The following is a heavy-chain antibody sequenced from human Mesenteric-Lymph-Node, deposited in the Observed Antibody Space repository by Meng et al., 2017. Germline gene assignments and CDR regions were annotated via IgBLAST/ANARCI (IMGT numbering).Heavy chain of an antibody. V-gene: IGHV1-18*01. CDR1: GYTFTSYG. CDR2: ISAYSGNT. J-gene: IGHJ6*02. D-gene: IGHD5-24*01. Sequence: ASVKVSCKASGYTFTSYGISWVRQAPGQGLEWMGWISAYSGNTNYAQKLQGRVTMTTDTSTNTAYMALRSLRSDGTAVYYCARAQNYPDGMDVWGQGTTVTVSS. CDR3: ARAQNYPDGMDV.